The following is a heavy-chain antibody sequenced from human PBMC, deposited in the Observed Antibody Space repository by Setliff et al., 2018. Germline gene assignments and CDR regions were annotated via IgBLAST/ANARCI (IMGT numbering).Heavy chain of an antibody. V-gene: IGHV3-15*01. CDR2: IKDKSDGGTT. D-gene: IGHD2-2*01. Sequence: PGGSLRLSCAASGFTFSNAWMSWVHQAPGKGLEWVGRIKDKSDGGTTDYAAPVKGRFTVSRDDSKNTLYLQMNSLKTEDTAVYYCTTGAPEVPADRFVVNWGQGTKVTVSS. J-gene: IGHJ3*01. CDR3: TTGAPEVPADRFVVN. CDR1: GFTFSNAW.